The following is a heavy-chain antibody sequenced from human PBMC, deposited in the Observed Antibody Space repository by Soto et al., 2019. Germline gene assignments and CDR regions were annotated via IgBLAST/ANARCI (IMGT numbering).Heavy chain of an antibody. V-gene: IGHV1-69*02. D-gene: IGHD3-10*01. J-gene: IGHJ4*02. CDR1: GGTFTSYT. CDR2: IIPILRMA. CDR3: ATSSGSGSAHFDY. Sequence: QVQLVQSGAEVKMPGSSVKVSCTASGGTFTSYTFSWVRQVPGQGLEWMGRIIPILRMADFAQKFQGRVTINADEATTPAYMQLSSLRSEDTGVYYCATSSGSGSAHFDYWGQGNLLSVS.